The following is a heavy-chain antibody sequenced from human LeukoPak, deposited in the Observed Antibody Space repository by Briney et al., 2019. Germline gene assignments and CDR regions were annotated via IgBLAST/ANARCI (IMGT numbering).Heavy chain of an antibody. Sequence: GESLKISCKGSGYSFTTYWIAWVRQMPGKGLEWMGIIYPGDSDTRYSPSFQGQVAISADRSISTAFLQWSSLKASDTAMYYCARQQVAYYYYYGMDVWGKGTTVTVSS. CDR1: GYSFTTYW. CDR2: IYPGDSDT. D-gene: IGHD2-15*01. CDR3: ARQQVAYYYYYGMDV. V-gene: IGHV5-51*01. J-gene: IGHJ6*04.